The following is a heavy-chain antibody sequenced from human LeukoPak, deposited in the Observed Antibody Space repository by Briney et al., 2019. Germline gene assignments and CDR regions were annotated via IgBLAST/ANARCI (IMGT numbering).Heavy chain of an antibody. CDR3: ARVGGSSWRYVDY. J-gene: IGHJ4*02. V-gene: IGHV4-59*01. CDR1: GGSISSYY. D-gene: IGHD6-13*01. Sequence: SETLSLTCTVSGGSISSYYWSWIRQPPGKGLEWIGYIYYSGSTNYNPSLKSRVTISVDTSKNQFSLKLSSVTAADTAVYYCARVGGSSWRYVDYWGQGTLVTVSS. CDR2: IYYSGST.